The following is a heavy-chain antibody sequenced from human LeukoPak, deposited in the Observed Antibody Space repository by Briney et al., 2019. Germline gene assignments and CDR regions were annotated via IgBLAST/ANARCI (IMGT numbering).Heavy chain of an antibody. Sequence: GGSLRLSCAASGFTFSSYSMNWVRQAPGKGLEWVSYISSSSSTIYYADSVKGRFTISRDNAKNSLYLQMNSLRAEDTAVYYCARDWRPVNYYDSSGSSVVDPWGQGTLVTVSS. CDR1: GFTFSSYS. CDR2: ISSSSSTI. D-gene: IGHD3-22*01. J-gene: IGHJ5*02. CDR3: ARDWRPVNYYDSSGSSVVDP. V-gene: IGHV3-48*04.